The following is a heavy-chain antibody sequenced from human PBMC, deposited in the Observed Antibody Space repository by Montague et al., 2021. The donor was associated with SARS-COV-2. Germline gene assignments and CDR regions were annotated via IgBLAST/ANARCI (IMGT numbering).Heavy chain of an antibody. CDR3: ARRGYTGSDYFDY. Sequence: SETLSLTCSVSGFSISSGFYWAWIRQSPGEGPEWIGTVYHSGYTXYNPSLKGRVTVSIDTSKNQFPLTVTSVTAADTAVYFCARRGYTGSDYFDYWGQGTLVTVSS. V-gene: IGHV4-38-2*01. CDR2: VYHSGYT. D-gene: IGHD5-12*01. J-gene: IGHJ4*02. CDR1: GFSISSGFY.